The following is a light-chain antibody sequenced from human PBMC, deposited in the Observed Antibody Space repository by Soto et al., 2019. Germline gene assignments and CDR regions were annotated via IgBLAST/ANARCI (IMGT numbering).Light chain of an antibody. J-gene: IGKJ2*01. Sequence: DIQMTQSPSSLSASVGDRVTITCRTSQSVSAFLNWYQLKPGKAPKLLIYGASSLQSGVPSRFSGSGYGTDFTLTISRLEPEDFAVYYCQQYDSTPPYTFGQGTKLEI. CDR2: GAS. CDR3: QQYDSTPPYT. CDR1: QSVSAF. V-gene: IGKV1-39*01.